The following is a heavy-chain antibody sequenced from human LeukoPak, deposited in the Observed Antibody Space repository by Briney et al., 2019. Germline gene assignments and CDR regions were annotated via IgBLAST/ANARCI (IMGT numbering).Heavy chain of an antibody. CDR2: IYYSGST. D-gene: IGHD3-22*01. J-gene: IGHJ4*02. CDR1: GGSISSGGYY. Sequence: SQTLSLTCTVSGGSISSGGYYWRWIRQHPGKGLEWIGYIYYSGSTYYNPSLKSRVTISVDTSKNQFSLKLSSVTAADTAVYYCARSSGYYDSSGYGYWGQGTLVTVSS. V-gene: IGHV4-31*03. CDR3: ARSSGYYDSSGYGY.